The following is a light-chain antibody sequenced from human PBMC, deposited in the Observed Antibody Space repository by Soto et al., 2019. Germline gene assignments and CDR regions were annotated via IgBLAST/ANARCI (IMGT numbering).Light chain of an antibody. V-gene: IGKV1-5*01. CDR3: QQYDSYSWT. CDR1: QSINTR. Sequence: DIQMTQSPSTVSASVGDTVTITCRASQSINTRLAWYQQKAGKAPKVLIYDASRLESGVPSRFSGSGSGTEFTLTISRLQPDDFVSYYCQQYDSYSWTFGQGTKVEI. CDR2: DAS. J-gene: IGKJ1*01.